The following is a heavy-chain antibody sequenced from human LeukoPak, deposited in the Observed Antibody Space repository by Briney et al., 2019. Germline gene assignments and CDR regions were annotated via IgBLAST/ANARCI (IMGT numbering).Heavy chain of an antibody. V-gene: IGHV1-18*01. CDR1: GYTFTSYG. Sequence: ASVKVSCKASGYTFTSYGISWVRQAPGQGLEWMGWISAYNGNTNDAQKFQGRVTMTRDTSTSTVYMELSSLRSEDTAVYYCARSELLWFGESSGYFDYWGQGTLVTVSS. D-gene: IGHD3-10*01. J-gene: IGHJ4*02. CDR2: ISAYNGNT. CDR3: ARSELLWFGESSGYFDY.